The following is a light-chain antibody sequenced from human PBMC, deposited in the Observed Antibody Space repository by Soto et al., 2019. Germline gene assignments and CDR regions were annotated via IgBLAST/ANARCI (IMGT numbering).Light chain of an antibody. Sequence: EIVLTQSPATLSLSPGERATLSCRASQSVSSYLAWYQQKPGQAPRLLIYDASNSATDIPARFSGSGSETDFTLTNSSLDPEDFAFYYCQQRSNGVTFGPGTKVEIK. CDR3: QQRSNGVT. CDR1: QSVSSY. J-gene: IGKJ3*01. CDR2: DAS. V-gene: IGKV3-11*01.